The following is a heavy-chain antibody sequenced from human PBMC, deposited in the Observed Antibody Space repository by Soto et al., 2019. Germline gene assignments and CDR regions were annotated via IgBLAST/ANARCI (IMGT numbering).Heavy chain of an antibody. CDR2: ISSSSSYI. CDR1: GFTFSSYS. V-gene: IGHV3-21*01. Sequence: EVQLVESGGGLVKPGGSLRLSCAASGFTFSSYSMNWVRQAPGKGLEWVSSISSSSSYIYYADSVKGRFTISRDNAKNSRYLQMNDLRAEDTAVYYCARGRVPAADFDYWGQGTLVTVSS. CDR3: ARGRVPAADFDY. J-gene: IGHJ4*02. D-gene: IGHD2-2*01.